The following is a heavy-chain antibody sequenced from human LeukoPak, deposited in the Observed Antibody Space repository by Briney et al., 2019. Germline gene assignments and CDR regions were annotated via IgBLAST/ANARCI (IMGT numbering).Heavy chain of an antibody. CDR2: IYPGDSDT. V-gene: IGHV5-51*01. Sequence: GESLKISCEGSGYSFTTYWIGWVRQMPGKGLEWMGVIYPGDSDTRYSPSFQGQVTISADKSISIAYLQWSSLKTSDTAMYYCARGGRTTIAPDYWGQGTLVTVSS. D-gene: IGHD5-24*01. J-gene: IGHJ4*02. CDR3: ARGGRTTIAPDY. CDR1: GYSFTTYW.